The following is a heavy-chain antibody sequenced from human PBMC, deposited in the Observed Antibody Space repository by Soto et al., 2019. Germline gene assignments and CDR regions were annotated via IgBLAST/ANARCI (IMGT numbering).Heavy chain of an antibody. CDR1: GFTFSSYG. Sequence: GGSLRLSCAASGFTFSSYGMHWVRQAPGKGLEWVAVISYDGSNKYYADSVKGRFTISRDNSKNTLYLQMNSLRAEDTAVYYCAKDLYSGYDWGIDYWGQGTLVTVSS. J-gene: IGHJ4*02. CDR2: ISYDGSNK. V-gene: IGHV3-30*18. CDR3: AKDLYSGYDWGIDY. D-gene: IGHD5-12*01.